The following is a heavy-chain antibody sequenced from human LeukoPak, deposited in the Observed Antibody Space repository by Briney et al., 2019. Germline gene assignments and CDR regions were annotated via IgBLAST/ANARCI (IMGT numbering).Heavy chain of an antibody. CDR2: INPNSGGT. D-gene: IGHD6-13*01. CDR1: GYTFTGYY. V-gene: IGHV1-2*02. CDR3: AIGIVAAGYYFDY. Sequence: ASVKVSCKASGYTFTGYYIHWVRQAPGQGLEWMGWINPNSGGTNYAQKFQGRVTMTRDTSISTAYMELSRLISEDTAVYYCAIGIVAAGYYFDYWGQGTLVTVSS. J-gene: IGHJ4*02.